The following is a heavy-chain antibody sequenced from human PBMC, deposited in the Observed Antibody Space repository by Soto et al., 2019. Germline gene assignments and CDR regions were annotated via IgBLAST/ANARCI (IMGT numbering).Heavy chain of an antibody. CDR3: AVGYCSSTSCYAPRLYYYGMDV. J-gene: IGHJ6*02. Sequence: QVQLVESGGGVVQPGRSLRLSCAASGFTFSSYGMHWVRQAPGKGLEWVAVISYDGSNKYYADSVKGGFTISRDNSKNPLYLQMNSLRDEDTAVYYCAVGYCSSTSCYAPRLYYYGMDVWGQGTTVTSSS. CDR1: GFTFSSYG. D-gene: IGHD2-2*01. CDR2: ISYDGSNK. V-gene: IGHV3-30*03.